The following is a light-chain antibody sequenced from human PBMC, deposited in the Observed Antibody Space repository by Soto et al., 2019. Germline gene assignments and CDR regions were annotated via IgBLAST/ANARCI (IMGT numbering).Light chain of an antibody. J-gene: IGKJ1*01. Sequence: DIQMTQSPSTLSASVGDRVTITCRASQSISSWLAWYQQKPGKAPNLLIYKASSLESGVPSRFSGSGSGTEFTLTISSLQPADFATYYSQQYNTYSGTFGQGTNVEIK. CDR2: KAS. CDR1: QSISSW. CDR3: QQYNTYSGT. V-gene: IGKV1-5*03.